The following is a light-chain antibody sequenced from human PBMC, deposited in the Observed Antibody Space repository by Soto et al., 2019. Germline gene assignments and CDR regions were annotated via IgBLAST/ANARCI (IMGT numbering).Light chain of an antibody. J-gene: IGKJ1*01. CDR2: AIS. CDR1: HTISISY. V-gene: IGKV3-20*01. Sequence: ENVLTQTQGALSLSPVQRSTLSCRASHTISISYLAWYQQKPGQAPRLLIGAISDRATVVPDMCRGSGSGTDFTLTITILEPEDVAVYFCQQYDSSPRTFGQGTKVDIK. CDR3: QQYDSSPRT.